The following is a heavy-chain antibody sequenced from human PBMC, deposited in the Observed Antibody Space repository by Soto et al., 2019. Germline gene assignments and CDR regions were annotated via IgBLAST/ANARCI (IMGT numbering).Heavy chain of an antibody. V-gene: IGHV1-69*01. Sequence: QVQLVQSGAEVKKPGSSVKVSCKASGGTFSSYAISWVRQAPGQGLEWMGGIIPIFGTANYAQKFQGSVTITADESTSTAYMELSSLRSEDTAVYYCASRLLAAAGQGYFDYWGQGTLVTVSS. J-gene: IGHJ4*02. CDR2: IIPIFGTA. CDR1: GGTFSSYA. D-gene: IGHD6-13*01. CDR3: ASRLLAAAGQGYFDY.